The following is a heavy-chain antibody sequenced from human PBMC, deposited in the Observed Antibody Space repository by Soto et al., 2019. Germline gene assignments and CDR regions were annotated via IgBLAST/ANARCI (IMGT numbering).Heavy chain of an antibody. J-gene: IGHJ6*02. D-gene: IGHD3-22*01. V-gene: IGHV3-30*18. CDR1: GFTFSSYG. CDR2: ISYDGSNK. CDR3: AKDSDSSGYYRGRYYYYGMDV. Sequence: GGSLRLSCAASGFTFSSYGMHWVRQAPGKGLEWVAVISYDGSNKYYADSVKGRFTISRDNSKNTLYLQMNSLRAEDTAVYYCAKDSDSSGYYRGRYYYYGMDVWGQGTTVTVSS.